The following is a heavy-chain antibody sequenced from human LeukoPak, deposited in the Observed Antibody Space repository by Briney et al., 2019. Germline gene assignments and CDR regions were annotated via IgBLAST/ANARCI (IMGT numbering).Heavy chain of an antibody. J-gene: IGHJ4*02. D-gene: IGHD3-22*01. V-gene: IGHV3-53*01. CDR1: GFTFSSYG. CDR3: ARGAYDSSGYYFDY. CDR2: IYSGGST. Sequence: AGGSLRLSCAASGFTFSSYGMHWVRQAPGKGLEWVSVIYSGGSTYYADSVKGRFTISRDNSKNTLYLQMNSLRAEDTAVYYCARGAYDSSGYYFDYWGQGTLVTVSS.